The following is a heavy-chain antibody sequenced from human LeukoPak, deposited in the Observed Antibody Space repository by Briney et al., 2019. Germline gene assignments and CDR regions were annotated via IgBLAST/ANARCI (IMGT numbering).Heavy chain of an antibody. V-gene: IGHV4-34*01. CDR3: AREGTFSSGWYVIDY. D-gene: IGHD6-19*01. Sequence: SETLSLTCDVYGGSFSGFYWNWIRQPPGKGLEWIGEIDHSGSTNYNPSLKSRVTISVDTSKNQFSLKLSSVTAADTAVYYCAREGTFSSGWYVIDYWGQGTLVTVSS. CDR1: GGSFSGFY. J-gene: IGHJ4*02. CDR2: IDHSGST.